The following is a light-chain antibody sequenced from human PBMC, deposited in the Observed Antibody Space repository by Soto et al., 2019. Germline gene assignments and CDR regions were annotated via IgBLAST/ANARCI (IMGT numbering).Light chain of an antibody. CDR2: GAS. CDR1: QAIRDD. Sequence: AIQMTQSPSYLSAYVGDRVTITCRASQAIRDDLGWYQQKPGKAPKLLIYGASSLHDGVPSRFSGSGSGTDFTITISSLHAEDFETYYCLQENNYPWTFGHGTKV. CDR3: LQENNYPWT. V-gene: IGKV1-6*01. J-gene: IGKJ1*01.